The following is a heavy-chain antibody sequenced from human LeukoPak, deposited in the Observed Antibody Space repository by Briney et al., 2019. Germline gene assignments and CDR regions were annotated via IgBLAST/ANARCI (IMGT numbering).Heavy chain of an antibody. D-gene: IGHD5-18*01. J-gene: IGHJ4*02. Sequence: PSETLSLTCTVSGGSISSSPYYWGWIRQPPGKGLEWIGSIYYSGSTYYNPSLKSRVTISVDTSKNQFSLKLSSVTAADTAVYYCARDGRIQLWPIDYWGQGTLVTVSS. CDR2: IYYSGST. V-gene: IGHV4-39*07. CDR1: GGSISSSPYY. CDR3: ARDGRIQLWPIDY.